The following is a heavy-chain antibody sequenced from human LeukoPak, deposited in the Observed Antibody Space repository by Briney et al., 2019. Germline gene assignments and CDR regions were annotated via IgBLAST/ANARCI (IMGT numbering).Heavy chain of an antibody. CDR2: IYSGGST. Sequence: GGSLRLSCAASGFTVSSNYMSWVRQAPGKGLEWVSVIYSGGSTYYADSVKGRFTISRDNSKNTLYLQMNSLRAEDTAVYYCAKDYDSSGYFDYWGQGNLVTVSS. D-gene: IGHD3-22*01. J-gene: IGHJ4*02. CDR1: GFTVSSNY. V-gene: IGHV3-53*01. CDR3: AKDYDSSGYFDY.